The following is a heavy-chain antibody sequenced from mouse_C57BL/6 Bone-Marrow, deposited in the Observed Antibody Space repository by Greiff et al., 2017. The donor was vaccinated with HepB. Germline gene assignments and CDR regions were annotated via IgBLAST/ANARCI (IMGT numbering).Heavy chain of an antibody. CDR1: GYTFTDYN. CDR2: INPNNGGT. D-gene: IGHD1-1*01. J-gene: IGHJ3*01. CDR3: ARGGNYYGSSPAWFAY. V-gene: IGHV1-18*01. Sequence: EVQVVESGPELVKPGASVKIPCKASGYTFTDYNMDWVKQSHGKSLEWIGDINPNNGGTIYNQKFKGKATLTVDKSSSTAYMELRSLTSEDTAVYYCARGGNYYGSSPAWFAYWGQGTLVTVSA.